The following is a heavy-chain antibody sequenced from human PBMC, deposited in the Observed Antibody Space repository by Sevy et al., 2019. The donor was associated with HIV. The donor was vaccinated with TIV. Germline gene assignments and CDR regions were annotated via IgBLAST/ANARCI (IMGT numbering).Heavy chain of an antibody. CDR2: IRYDGSNK. V-gene: IGHV3-30*02. CDR3: AKDRHKDGIRFSEWLPDY. J-gene: IGHJ4*02. CDR1: GFTFSSYG. D-gene: IGHD3-3*01. Sequence: GGSLRLSCAASGFTFSSYGMHWVRQAPGKGLEWVAFIRYDGSNKYYADSVKGRFTISRDNSKNTLYLQMNSLRAEDTAVYYCAKDRHKDGIRFSEWLPDYWGQGTLVTVSS.